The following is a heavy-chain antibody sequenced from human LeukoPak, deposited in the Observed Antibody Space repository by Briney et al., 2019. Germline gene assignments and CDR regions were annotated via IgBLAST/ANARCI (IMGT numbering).Heavy chain of an antibody. CDR1: GYTFTSYY. Sequence: ASVKGSCKASGYTFTSYYMHWVRQAPGQGLEWRWIINPSGGSTSYAQKFQGRVTMTRDTSTSTVYMELSSLRSEDTAVYYCARQQQLVRFRFDTWGRGNLVTVSS. J-gene: IGHJ5*02. V-gene: IGHV1-46*03. D-gene: IGHD6-13*01. CDR3: ARQQQLVRFRFDT. CDR2: INPSGGST.